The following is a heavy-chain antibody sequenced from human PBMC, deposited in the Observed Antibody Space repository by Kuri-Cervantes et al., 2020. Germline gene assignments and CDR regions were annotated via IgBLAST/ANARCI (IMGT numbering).Heavy chain of an antibody. V-gene: IGHV3-9*01. J-gene: IGHJ3*02. CDR1: GFTFDDYA. D-gene: IGHD3-22*01. Sequence: SLKISCAASGFTFDDYAMHWVRQAPGKGLEWVSVISWNSGDIGYADSVKGRFTISRDNAKNSLYLQMNSLRAEDTALYYCAKDRFYYYDSSGGAFDIWGQGTMVTVSS. CDR2: ISWNSGDI. CDR3: AKDRFYYYDSSGGAFDI.